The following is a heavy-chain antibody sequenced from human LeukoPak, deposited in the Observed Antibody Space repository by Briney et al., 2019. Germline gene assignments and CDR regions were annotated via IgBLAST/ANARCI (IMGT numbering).Heavy chain of an antibody. CDR2: IFTSGST. Sequence: SETLSLTCAVSGGSISSFSWSWIRQPAGKGLEWIGRIFTSGSTNYNPSLKSRVTISVDKSKNQFSLKLSSVTAADTAVYYCARERTSFYYYYMDVCGKGTTGTV. CDR3: ARERTSFYYYYMDV. V-gene: IGHV4-4*07. CDR1: GGSISSFS. J-gene: IGHJ6*03.